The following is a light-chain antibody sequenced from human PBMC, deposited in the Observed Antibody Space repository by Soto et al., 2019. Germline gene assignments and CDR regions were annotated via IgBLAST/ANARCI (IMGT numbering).Light chain of an antibody. V-gene: IGKV3-20*01. CDR2: GAS. J-gene: IGKJ5*01. CDR3: QQYGSSPIT. CDR1: QSVSSSY. Sequence: DIVMTQSPATLSVSPGERATLSCRASQSVSSSYLAWYQQKPGQAPRLIIYGASSRATGIPDRFSGSGSGTDFTLTISRLEPEDVAVYYCQQYGSSPITFGQGTRLEIK.